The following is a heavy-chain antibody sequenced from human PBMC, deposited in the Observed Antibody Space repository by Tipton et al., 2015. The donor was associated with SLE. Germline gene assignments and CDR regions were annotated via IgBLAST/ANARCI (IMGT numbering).Heavy chain of an antibody. V-gene: IGHV3-48*01. D-gene: IGHD3-22*01. CDR1: GFTFSSYS. CDR2: ISSSSSTI. CDR3: VKDGLSSDNTAYYYDH. Sequence: SLRLSCAASGFTFSSYSMNWVRQAPGKGLEWVSYISSSSSTIYYADSVKGRFTISRDNAKNTMYLQMTSLRAEDTAAYYCVKDGLSSDNTAYYYDHWGQGTLVTVSA. J-gene: IGHJ5*02.